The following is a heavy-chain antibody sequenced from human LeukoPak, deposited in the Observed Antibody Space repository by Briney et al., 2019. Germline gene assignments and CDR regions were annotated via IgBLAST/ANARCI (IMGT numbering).Heavy chain of an antibody. V-gene: IGHV4-34*01. D-gene: IGHD1-7*01. J-gene: IGHJ4*02. CDR2: INHSGST. CDR1: GGSFSGYY. Sequence: SETLSLTCAVYGGSFSGYYWSWIRQPPGKGLEGIGEINHSGSTNYNPSLKSRVTISVDTSKNQFSLKLSSVTAADTAVYYCARRYTNYVSTGFDYWGQGTLVTVSS. CDR3: ARRYTNYVSTGFDY.